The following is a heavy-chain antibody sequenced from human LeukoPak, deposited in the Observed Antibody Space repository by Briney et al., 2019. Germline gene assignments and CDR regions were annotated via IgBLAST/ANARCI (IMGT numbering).Heavy chain of an antibody. D-gene: IGHD2-8*01. CDR1: GGSISSGGYY. V-gene: IGHV4-31*03. CDR2: IHYSGST. J-gene: IGHJ4*02. Sequence: TLSLTCTVSGGSISSGGYYWSWIRQYPGKGLEWIGYIHYSGSTYYNPSLRSRVIISLDASENQFSLKLSSVTAADTAVYYCARACTNAVCPFDSWGRGTLLTVSS. CDR3: ARACTNAVCPFDS.